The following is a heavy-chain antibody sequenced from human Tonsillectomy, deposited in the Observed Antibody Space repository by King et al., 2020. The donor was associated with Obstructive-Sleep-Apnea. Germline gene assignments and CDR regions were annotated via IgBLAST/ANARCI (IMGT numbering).Heavy chain of an antibody. D-gene: IGHD6-19*01. CDR1: GGSISSSSYY. CDR2: IYYSGST. Sequence: QLQESGPGLVKPSETLSLTCTVSGGSISSSSYYWGWIRQPPGKGLEWIGSIYYSGSTYYNPSLKSRVTISVDTSKNQFSLKLSSVTAADTAVYYCARDQGGWYLYSGVFDYWGQGTLVTVSS. V-gene: IGHV4-39*07. CDR3: ARDQGGWYLYSGVFDY. J-gene: IGHJ4*02.